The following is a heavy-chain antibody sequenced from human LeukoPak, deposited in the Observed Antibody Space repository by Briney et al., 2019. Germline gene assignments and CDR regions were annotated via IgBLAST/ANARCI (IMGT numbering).Heavy chain of an antibody. Sequence: PSETLSLTCTVSGGSISSYYWSWIRQPAGKGLEWIGRIYTSGSTNYNPSLKSRVTMSVDTSKNQFSLKLSSVTAADTAVYYCARDRRGYSGYQGRMDVWGKGNTVTVSS. CDR3: ARDRRGYSGYQGRMDV. J-gene: IGHJ6*04. CDR1: GGSISSYY. V-gene: IGHV4-4*07. D-gene: IGHD5-12*01. CDR2: IYTSGST.